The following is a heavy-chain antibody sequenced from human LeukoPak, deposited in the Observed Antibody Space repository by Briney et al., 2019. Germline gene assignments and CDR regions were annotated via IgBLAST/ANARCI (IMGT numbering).Heavy chain of an antibody. V-gene: IGHV1-8*03. J-gene: IGHJ5*02. Sequence: ASVKVSCKASGYTFTSYDINWVRQATGQGLEWMGWMNPNSGNTGYAQKFQGRLTITRNTSISTAYMELSSLRSEDTAVYYCAREVGFCSSTSCPNWFDPWGQGTLVTVSS. CDR2: MNPNSGNT. D-gene: IGHD2-2*01. CDR3: AREVGFCSSTSCPNWFDP. CDR1: GYTFTSYD.